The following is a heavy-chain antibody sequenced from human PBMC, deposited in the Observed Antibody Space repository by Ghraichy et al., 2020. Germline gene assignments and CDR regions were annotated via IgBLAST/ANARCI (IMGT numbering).Heavy chain of an antibody. CDR3: ARAGLKGASGMDV. D-gene: IGHD3-16*01. J-gene: IGHJ6*02. CDR1: GGSISSDY. V-gene: IGHV4-59*01. CDR2: IYYSGST. Sequence: SETLSLTCTVPGGSISSDYWSWIRQPPGKGLEWIGYIYYSGSTNYNPSLKSRVTISVDTSKNQFSLKLSSVTPAEPAVYSCARAGLKGASGMDVWGQGTTVTVSS.